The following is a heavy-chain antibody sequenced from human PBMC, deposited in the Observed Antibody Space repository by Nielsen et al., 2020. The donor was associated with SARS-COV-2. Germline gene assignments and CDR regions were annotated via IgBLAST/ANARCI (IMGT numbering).Heavy chain of an antibody. J-gene: IGHJ4*02. CDR1: GFTFSNYA. CDR3: VKGPGYFEY. D-gene: IGHD2-15*01. V-gene: IGHV3-64*05. Sequence: ESLKISCSASGFTFSNYAMHWVRQAPGKGLEYVSSIPSNGVNAYYIDSVKGRFTISRDNSRNTLYIQMSRLRVEDTAVYFCVKGPGYFEYWGQGTLVTVSS. CDR2: IPSNGVNA.